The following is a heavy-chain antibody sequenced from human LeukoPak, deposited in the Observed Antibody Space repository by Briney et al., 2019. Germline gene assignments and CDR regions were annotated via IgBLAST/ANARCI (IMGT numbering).Heavy chain of an antibody. CDR2: IRQDGSEK. CDR1: GFTFSSFW. Sequence: GGSLRLSCAAAGFTFSSFWMTWVRQAPGKGLEWVANIRQDGSEKYYVDSVKGRFTISRGNAKNSLYLQMNSLRAEDTAVYYCARDARGDGFDVWGQGTMVTVSS. V-gene: IGHV3-7*04. CDR3: ARDARGDGFDV. J-gene: IGHJ3*01. D-gene: IGHD3-10*01.